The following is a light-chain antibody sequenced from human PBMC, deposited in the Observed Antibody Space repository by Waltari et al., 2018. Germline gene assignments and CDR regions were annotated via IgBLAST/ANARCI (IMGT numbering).Light chain of an antibody. V-gene: IGKV4-1*01. CDR1: QSVLYSPNNKNY. Sequence: DIVLTQSPDSLAVSLGERATINCKSSQSVLYSPNNKNYLGWFQQKAGQPPKLLIYWASMREYGVPDRFSGSGSGTDFTLTISSLQAEDFAIYYCQQSYSSPYTFGQGTKVE. J-gene: IGKJ2*01. CDR2: WAS. CDR3: QQSYSSPYT.